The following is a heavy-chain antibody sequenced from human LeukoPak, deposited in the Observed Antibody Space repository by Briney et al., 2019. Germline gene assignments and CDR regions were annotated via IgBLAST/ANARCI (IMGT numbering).Heavy chain of an antibody. J-gene: IGHJ4*02. D-gene: IGHD3-10*01. CDR2: MNPSGST. Sequence: SETLSLTCAVYGGSFSGYYWTWIRQTPEKGLEWIGEMNPSGSTNYNPSLKSRVTISVDTSKNQFSLKLSSVTAADTAVYYCARGPMVRGVITDTGYFDYWGQGTLVTVSS. CDR3: ARGPMVRGVITDTGYFDY. CDR1: GGSFSGYY. V-gene: IGHV4-34*01.